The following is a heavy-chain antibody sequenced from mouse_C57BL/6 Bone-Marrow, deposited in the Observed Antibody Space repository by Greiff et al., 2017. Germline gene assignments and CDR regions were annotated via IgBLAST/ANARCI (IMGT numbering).Heavy chain of an antibody. J-gene: IGHJ2*01. V-gene: IGHV1-47*01. CDR1: GYTFTTYP. Sequence: VQLQQSGAELVKPAPSVQMSCKVSGYTFTTYPFECLKQNHGKSLEWIGNFHPYNDDTKYNEKFKGKATLTVEKSSSTVYLELSLLTSDDSAVDYCARGGNYGGYYFDYWGQGTTLTVSS. D-gene: IGHD2-1*01. CDR2: FHPYNDDT. CDR3: ARGGNYGGYYFDY.